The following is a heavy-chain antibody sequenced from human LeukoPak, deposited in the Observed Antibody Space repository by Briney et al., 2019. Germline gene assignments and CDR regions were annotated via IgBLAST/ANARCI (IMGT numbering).Heavy chain of an antibody. CDR1: GFTFSSYS. J-gene: IGHJ4*02. D-gene: IGHD3-10*01. CDR2: ISSSSSYI. CDR3: ARVVPPTDYGSGSYFWDPYYFDY. Sequence: GGSLRLSCAASGFTFSSYSMNWVRQAPGKGLEWVSSISSSSSYIYYADSVKGRFTISRDNAKNSLYLQMNSLRAEDTAVYYCARVVPPTDYGSGSYFWDPYYFDYWGQGTLVTVSS. V-gene: IGHV3-21*01.